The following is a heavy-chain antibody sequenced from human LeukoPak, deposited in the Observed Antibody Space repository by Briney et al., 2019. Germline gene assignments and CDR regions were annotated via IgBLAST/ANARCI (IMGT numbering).Heavy chain of an antibody. J-gene: IGHJ4*02. CDR1: GGTFSSYA. V-gene: IGHV1-69*01. Sequence: SVKVSCKASGGTFSSYAVSWVRQAPGQGLEWMGGIIPIFGTANYAQKFQGRVTITADESTSTAYMELSSLRSEDTAVYYCARNSRDVAAAGTLGVDYWGQGTLVTVSS. CDR2: IIPIFGTA. D-gene: IGHD6-13*01. CDR3: ARNSRDVAAAGTLGVDY.